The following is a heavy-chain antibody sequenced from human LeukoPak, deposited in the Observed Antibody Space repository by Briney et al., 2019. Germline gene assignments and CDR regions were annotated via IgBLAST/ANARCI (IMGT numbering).Heavy chain of an antibody. CDR1: GYSISSGYY. Sequence: SETLSLTCTVSGYSISSGYYWGWIRQPPGKGLEWIGSIYHSGSTYYNPSLKSRVTISVDTSKNQFSLKLSSVTAADTAVYYCARHVWGVIMVGWFDPWGQGTLVTVSS. J-gene: IGHJ5*02. V-gene: IGHV4-38-2*02. CDR3: ARHVWGVIMVGWFDP. D-gene: IGHD3-10*02. CDR2: IYHSGST.